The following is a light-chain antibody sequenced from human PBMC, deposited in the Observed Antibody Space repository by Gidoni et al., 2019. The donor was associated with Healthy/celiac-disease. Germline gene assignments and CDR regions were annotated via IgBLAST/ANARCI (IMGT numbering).Light chain of an antibody. Sequence: QSVLTQPPSASGTPGQRVTISCSGSSSNIGSYTVNWYQQLPGTAPKLLIYSNNQRPSGVPDRFSGSKSGTSASLAISGLQSEDEADYYCAAWDDSLNGRVFGTGTMVTVL. V-gene: IGLV1-44*01. CDR3: AAWDDSLNGRV. J-gene: IGLJ1*01. CDR2: SNN. CDR1: SSNIGSYT.